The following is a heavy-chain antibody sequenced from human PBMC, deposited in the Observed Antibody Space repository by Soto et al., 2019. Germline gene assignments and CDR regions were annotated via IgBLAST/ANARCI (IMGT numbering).Heavy chain of an antibody. Sequence: QVQLVESGGGVVQPGRSLRLSCAASGSPPTPSPPHPPPPPPPPPPPPAPLLPYDGSNKYYADSVKGRFTISRDNSKNTLDLQMNSLRAEDTAVYYCAKEEGRGYSYGGGFVAYWGQGTLVTVSS. CDR1: GSPPTPSP. D-gene: IGHD5-18*01. V-gene: IGHV3-30*18. CDR3: AKEEGRGYSYGGGFVAY. CDR2: LPYDGSNK. J-gene: IGHJ4*02.